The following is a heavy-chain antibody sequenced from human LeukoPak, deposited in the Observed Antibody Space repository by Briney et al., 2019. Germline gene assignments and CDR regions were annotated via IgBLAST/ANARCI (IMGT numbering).Heavy chain of an antibody. CDR3: ARGEFYYDL. V-gene: IGHV1-18*04. Sequence: ASVRVSCKPSGYIFTSNSITWVRQASGQQLEWMGWISTFNGYTKYAQNLQGRITMTRDTSTRTVYLEMRNLRSDDTAVYFRARGEFYYDLWGQGTLVTVSS. J-gene: IGHJ4*02. CDR2: ISTFNGYT. CDR1: GYIFTSNS. D-gene: IGHD3-16*01.